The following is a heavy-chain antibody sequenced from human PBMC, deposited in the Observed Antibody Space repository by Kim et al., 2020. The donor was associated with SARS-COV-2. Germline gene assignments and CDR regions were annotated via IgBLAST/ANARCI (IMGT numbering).Heavy chain of an antibody. CDR1: GFNFNNFG. J-gene: IGHJ3*01. V-gene: IGHV3-30*18. D-gene: IGHD3-10*01. Sequence: GGSLRLSCAASGFNFNNFGFHWVRKAPGKGLEWVAVISYEGSMKNYADSLKGRFIISRDYSKNTVYLEVTSLTPEDTAVYYCAKSTVILGFGQLRNDAF. CDR3: AKSTVILGFGQLRNDAF. CDR2: ISYEGSMK.